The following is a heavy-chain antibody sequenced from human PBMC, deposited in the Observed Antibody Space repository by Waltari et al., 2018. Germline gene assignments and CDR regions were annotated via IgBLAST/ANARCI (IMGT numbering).Heavy chain of an antibody. CDR2: ISAYNGNT. V-gene: IGHV1-18*01. CDR3: ARDLPVAGTKNWFDP. CDR1: GYTFPSYG. J-gene: IGHJ5*02. D-gene: IGHD6-19*01. Sequence: QVQLVQSGAEVKKPGASVKVSCKASGYTFPSYGISWVRQAPGQGLEWMGWISAYNGNTNYAQKLQGRVTMTTDTSTSTAYMELRSLRSDDTAVYYCARDLPVAGTKNWFDPWGQGTLVTVSS.